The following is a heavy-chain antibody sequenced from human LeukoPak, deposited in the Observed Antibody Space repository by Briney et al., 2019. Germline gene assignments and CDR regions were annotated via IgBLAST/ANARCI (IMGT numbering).Heavy chain of an antibody. J-gene: IGHJ5*02. CDR1: GFTFSSYG. D-gene: IGHD6-13*01. CDR2: IWYDGSNK. V-gene: IGHV3-33*01. Sequence: GGPLRLSCAASGFTFSSYGMHWVRQAPGKGLEWVAVIWYDGSNKYYADSVKGRFTISRDNSKNTLYLQMNSLRAEDTAVYYCARDLGSLATAAAAWGQGTLVTVSS. CDR3: ARDLGSLATAAAA.